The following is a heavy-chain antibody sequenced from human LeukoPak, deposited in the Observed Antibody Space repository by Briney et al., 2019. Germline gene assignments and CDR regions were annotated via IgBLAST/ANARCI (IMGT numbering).Heavy chain of an antibody. J-gene: IGHJ4*02. V-gene: IGHV3-23*01. CDR2: ISGSGGST. CDR3: AAQPGITMIVVAFDY. Sequence: GGSLRLSCAASGFTFSSYAMSWVRQAPGKGLEWVSAISGSGGSTYYADSVKGRFTISRDNSKNTLYLQMNSLRAEGTAVYYCAAQPGITMIVVAFDYWGQGTLVTVSS. D-gene: IGHD3-22*01. CDR1: GFTFSSYA.